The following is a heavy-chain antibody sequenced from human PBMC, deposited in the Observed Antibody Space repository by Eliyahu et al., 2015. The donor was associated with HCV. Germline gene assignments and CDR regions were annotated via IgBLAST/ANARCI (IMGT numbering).Heavy chain of an antibody. J-gene: IGHJ4*02. CDR3: ARDRSVAARPGGGNFDY. D-gene: IGHD6-6*01. CDR2: IWYEGSNK. V-gene: IGHV3-33*01. CDR1: GFTFSNYG. Sequence: QVQLVESGGGVVQPGRSLRLSCAASGFTFSNYGMHWVRQAPGKGLEWVAVIWYEGSNKYYADSVKGRFTISRDNSKSTLYLQMNSLRAEDTAVFYCARDRSVAARPGGGNFDYWGQGTLVTVSS.